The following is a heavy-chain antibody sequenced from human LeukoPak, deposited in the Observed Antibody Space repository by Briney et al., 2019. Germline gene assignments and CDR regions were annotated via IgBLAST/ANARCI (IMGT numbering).Heavy chain of an antibody. CDR3: ARVDLLTGYYFFDY. J-gene: IGHJ4*02. CDR2: ISAYNGNT. CDR1: GYTFTSYG. D-gene: IGHD3-9*01. V-gene: IGHV1-18*01. Sequence: ASVKVSCKASGYTFTSYGISWVRQAPGQGLEWMGWISAYNGNTNYAQKLQGRVTMTTETSTSTAYMELGSLGSDETAVYYCARVDLLTGYYFFDYWGQGTPVTVSS.